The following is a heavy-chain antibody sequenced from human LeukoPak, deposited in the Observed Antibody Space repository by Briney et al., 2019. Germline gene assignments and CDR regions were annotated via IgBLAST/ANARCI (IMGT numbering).Heavy chain of an antibody. CDR3: AGVRDDLSSWSRGTSPPWEY. J-gene: IGHJ4*02. D-gene: IGHD6-13*01. V-gene: IGHV1-2*02. Sequence: ASVKVSCKASGYTFTGYYMHWVRQAPGQGLEWMGWINPNSGGTNYAQKFQGRVTMTRDTSISTAYMELSRLRSDDTAVYYCAGVRDDLSSWSRGTSPPWEYWGQGTLVTVSS. CDR1: GYTFTGYY. CDR2: INPNSGGT.